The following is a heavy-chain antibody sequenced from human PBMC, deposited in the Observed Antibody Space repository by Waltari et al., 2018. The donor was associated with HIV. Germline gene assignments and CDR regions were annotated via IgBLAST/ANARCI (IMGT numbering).Heavy chain of an antibody. CDR1: GYSFTAYY. Sequence: QVQLVQSGAEVKKPGASVKVSCKVSGYSFTAYYFHWVRQAPGQGLAWMGWINPKRGVTKYVGKFQARVTMSRDTDMSEVYLELRGLRSDDTAVYYCARGEVPYCGGDCYSYRFDYWGQGTLVSVSS. CDR3: ARGEVPYCGGDCYSYRFDY. J-gene: IGHJ4*02. D-gene: IGHD2-21*02. CDR2: INPKRGVT. V-gene: IGHV1-2*02.